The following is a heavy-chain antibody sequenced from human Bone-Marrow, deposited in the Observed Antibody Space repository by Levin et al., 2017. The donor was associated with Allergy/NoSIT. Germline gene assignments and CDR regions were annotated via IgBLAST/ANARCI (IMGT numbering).Heavy chain of an antibody. D-gene: IGHD5-12*01. CDR2: LSSDGTFE. CDR1: GFRFRTDA. J-gene: IGHJ4*02. V-gene: IGHV3-30*18. Sequence: LSLTCAASGFRFRTDAMHWVRPAPGRGLEWVAILSSDGTFEFYGDSVKGRFTISRDNSKNTVYLQMNSLRPEDTAIYYCAKDSGYSGYLPGMNRGNSYGPVDSWGQGTLVTVSS. CDR3: AKDSGYSGYLPGMNRGNSYGPVDS.